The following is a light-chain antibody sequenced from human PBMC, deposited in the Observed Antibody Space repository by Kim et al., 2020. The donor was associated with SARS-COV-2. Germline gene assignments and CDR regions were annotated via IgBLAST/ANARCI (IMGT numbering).Light chain of an antibody. CDR2: MSS. Sequence: SASVGTIVTITCRASQTISNCLACYQQKPGKAPKVLISMSSSLAVGFPSRFSGSGSGTEFIPTISILQLDVFATYYCQHYSSYWTFGQGTKVDIK. V-gene: IGKV1-5*03. J-gene: IGKJ1*01. CDR3: QHYSSYWT. CDR1: QTISNC.